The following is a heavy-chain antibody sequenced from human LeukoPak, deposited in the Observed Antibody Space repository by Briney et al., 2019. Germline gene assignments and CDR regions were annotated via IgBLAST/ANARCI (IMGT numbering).Heavy chain of an antibody. Sequence: GRSLRLSCAASGFTFSSYGMHWVRQAPGKGLEGVAVIWYDGSNKYYAESVKGRFTISRDNSKNTLYLQMNSLRAEDTAVYYCARGRRVAAAGTPLDYWGQGTLVTVSS. CDR1: GFTFSSYG. CDR2: IWYDGSNK. D-gene: IGHD6-13*01. J-gene: IGHJ4*02. V-gene: IGHV3-33*01. CDR3: ARGRRVAAAGTPLDY.